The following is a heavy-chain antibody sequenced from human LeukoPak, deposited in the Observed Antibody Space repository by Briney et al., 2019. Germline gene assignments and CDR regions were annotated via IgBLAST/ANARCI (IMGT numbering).Heavy chain of an antibody. J-gene: IGHJ4*02. CDR2: ISFTWNT. CDR3: ARSPPGWYYDNSGQYYFDT. Sequence: PSETLSLTCTVSGGSISGYYWSWIRQSPGKRLEWIAYISFTWNTNYNPSLKSRVTISLDTSNTHFSLTLSSLTASDTAVYYCARSPPGWYYDNSGQYYFDTWGQGALVTVSS. D-gene: IGHD3-22*01. V-gene: IGHV4-59*08. CDR1: GGSISGYY.